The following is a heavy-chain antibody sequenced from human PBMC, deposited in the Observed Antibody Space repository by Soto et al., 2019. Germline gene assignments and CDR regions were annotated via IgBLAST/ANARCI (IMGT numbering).Heavy chain of an antibody. J-gene: IGHJ4*02. Sequence: SETLSLTCSVSGGSIRGSYCSWIRQPPEKGLEWIASISYAGSATHNPSLKSRVSVSVDTTENQCSLKLTSVTAADTATYYCATGGGWLQNSNLRGLYFDYWGQGALVTVSS. CDR2: ISYAGSA. D-gene: IGHD6-19*01. V-gene: IGHV4-59*01. CDR3: ATGGGWLQNSNLRGLYFDY. CDR1: GGSIRGSY.